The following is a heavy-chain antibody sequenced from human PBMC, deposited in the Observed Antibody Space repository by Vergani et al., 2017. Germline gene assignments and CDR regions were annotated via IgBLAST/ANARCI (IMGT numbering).Heavy chain of an antibody. D-gene: IGHD3-16*02. J-gene: IGHJ5*01. V-gene: IGHV3-74*03. Sequence: DVHLAESGGGLFQPGGSLRLSCSASGFSFNSYWMHWVRQVPGKGLLWVSRIKSDGSLTAYADSVKGRFTISRDNAQNTLCLQMNSLRVEDTGVYYCARARCIEACYMSNWLDSWGQGTLVTVSS. CDR1: GFSFNSYW. CDR2: IKSDGSLT. CDR3: ARARCIEACYMSNWLDS.